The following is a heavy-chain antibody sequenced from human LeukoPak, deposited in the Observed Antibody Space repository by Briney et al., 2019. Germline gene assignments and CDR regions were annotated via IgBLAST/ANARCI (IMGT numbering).Heavy chain of an antibody. CDR2: ISSSSSYI. V-gene: IGHV3-21*01. CDR1: GFTFSSYS. Sequence: PGGSLRLSCAASGFTFSSYSMNWVRQAPGKGLEWVSCISSSSSYIYSADSVKGRFTISRDNAKNSLYLQVNSLRAEDTAVYYCAREVRSSFHAFDIWGQGTMVTVSS. J-gene: IGHJ3*02. D-gene: IGHD6-6*01. CDR3: AREVRSSFHAFDI.